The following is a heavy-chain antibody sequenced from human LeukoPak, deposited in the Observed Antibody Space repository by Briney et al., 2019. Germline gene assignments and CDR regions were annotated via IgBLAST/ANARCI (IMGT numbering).Heavy chain of an antibody. D-gene: IGHD3-3*01. CDR1: GGTFSSYA. J-gene: IGHJ4*02. CDR2: IIPIFGTA. V-gene: IGHV1-69*05. CDR3: ALTIFGVVIEYYFDY. Sequence: ASVKVSCKASGGTFSSYAISWVRQAPGQGLEWMGGIIPIFGTANYAQKFQGRVTITTDESTSTAYMELSSLRSEDTAVYYCALTIFGVVIEYYFDYWGQGTLVTVSS.